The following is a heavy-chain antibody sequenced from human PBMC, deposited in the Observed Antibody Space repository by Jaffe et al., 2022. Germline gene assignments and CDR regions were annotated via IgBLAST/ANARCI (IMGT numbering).Heavy chain of an antibody. V-gene: IGHV3-30*02. CDR3: AKDARRYCTGGVCSGFDY. Sequence: QVQLVESGGGVVQPGGSLRLSCAASGFTFSSYGMHWVRQAPGKGLEWVAFIRYDGSNKYYADSVKGRFTISRDNSKNTLYLQMNSLRAEDTAVYYCAKDARRYCTGGVCSGFDYWGQGTLVTVSS. CDR1: GFTFSSYG. CDR2: IRYDGSNK. D-gene: IGHD2-8*02. J-gene: IGHJ4*02.